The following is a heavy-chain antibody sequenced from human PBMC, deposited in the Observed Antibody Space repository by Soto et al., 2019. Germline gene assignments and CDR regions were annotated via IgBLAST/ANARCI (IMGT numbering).Heavy chain of an antibody. D-gene: IGHD3-16*01. CDR1: VCTFSSYA. CDR3: AKLPPRLRSTRFVVYYYYGMEV. CDR2: ISGSGGST. V-gene: IGHV3-23*01. Sequence: PGGSLRLSCASSVCTFSSYAMSCVRDSPGKWLEWVSAISGSGGSTYYADSVKGRFTISRDNSKNTLYLQMNSLRAEDTAVYYCAKLPPRLRSTRFVVYYYYGMEVWGQGAMVNVSS. J-gene: IGHJ6*01.